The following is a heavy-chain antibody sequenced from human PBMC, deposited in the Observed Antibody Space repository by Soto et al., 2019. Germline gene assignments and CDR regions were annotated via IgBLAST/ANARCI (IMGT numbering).Heavy chain of an antibody. CDR1: GGTFSSYA. V-gene: IGHV1-69*13. Sequence: SVKVSCKASGGTFSSYAISWVRQAPGQGLEWMGGIIPIFGTANYAQKFQGRVTITADESTSTAYMEPSSLRSEDTAVYYCARDRRDGYNSYYYYGMDVWGQGTTVTVSS. CDR2: IIPIFGTA. J-gene: IGHJ6*02. D-gene: IGHD5-12*01. CDR3: ARDRRDGYNSYYYYGMDV.